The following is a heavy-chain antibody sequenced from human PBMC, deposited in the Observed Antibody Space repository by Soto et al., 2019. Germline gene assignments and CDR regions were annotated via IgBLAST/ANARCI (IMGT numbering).Heavy chain of an antibody. D-gene: IGHD3-9*01. CDR1: GFTFTSSA. J-gene: IGHJ4*02. Sequence: SVKVSCKASGFTFTSSAVQWVRQARGQRLEWIGWIVVGSGNTNYAQKFQERVTITRDMSTSTAYMELSSLRSEDTAVYYCAAGGYDILTGYYTFDYWGQGTLVTVS. CDR2: IVVGSGNT. V-gene: IGHV1-58*01. CDR3: AAGGYDILTGYYTFDY.